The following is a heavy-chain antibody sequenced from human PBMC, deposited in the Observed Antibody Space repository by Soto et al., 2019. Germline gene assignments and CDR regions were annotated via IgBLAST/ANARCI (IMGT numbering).Heavy chain of an antibody. Sequence: PGGSLRLSCAASGFTFSSYSMNWVRQAPGKGLEWVSSISSSSSYIYYADSVKGRFTISRDNAKNSLYLQMNSLRAEDTAVYYCARDRCSSTSRYTNYYYGMDVWGQGTTVTVSS. D-gene: IGHD2-2*02. V-gene: IGHV3-21*01. J-gene: IGHJ6*02. CDR2: ISSSSSYI. CDR1: GFTFSSYS. CDR3: ARDRCSSTSRYTNYYYGMDV.